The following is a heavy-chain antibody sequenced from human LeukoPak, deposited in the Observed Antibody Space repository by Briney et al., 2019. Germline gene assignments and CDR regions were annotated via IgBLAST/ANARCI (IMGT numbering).Heavy chain of an antibody. CDR2: IYYSGST. J-gene: IGHJ4*02. V-gene: IGHV4-39*01. CDR3: ARLFRFAGQYYFDY. Sequence: LETLSLTCTVSGGSISSSSYYWGWIRQPPGKGLEWIGSIYYSGSTYYNPSLKSRVTISVDTSKNQFSLKLSSVTAADTAVYYCARLFRFAGQYYFDYWGQGTLVTVSS. D-gene: IGHD3-16*01. CDR1: GGSISSSSYY.